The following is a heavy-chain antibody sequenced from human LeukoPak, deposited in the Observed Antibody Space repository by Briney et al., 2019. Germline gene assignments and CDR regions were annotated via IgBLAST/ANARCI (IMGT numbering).Heavy chain of an antibody. D-gene: IGHD2-2*02. CDR1: GFTFSSYA. J-gene: IGHJ3*02. CDR2: ISYDGSNK. Sequence: PGRSLRLSCAASGFTFSSYAMPWVRQAPGKGLEWVAVISYDGSNKYYADSVKGRFTISRDNSKNTLYLQMNSLRAEDTAVYYCATDSRDIVVVPAAILDAFDIWGQGTMVTVSS. CDR3: ATDSRDIVVVPAAILDAFDI. V-gene: IGHV3-30-3*01.